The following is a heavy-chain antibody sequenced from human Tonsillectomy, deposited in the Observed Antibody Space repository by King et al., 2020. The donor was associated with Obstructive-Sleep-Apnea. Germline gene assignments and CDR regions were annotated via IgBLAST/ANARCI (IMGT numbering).Heavy chain of an antibody. CDR2: IRSTANRYAT. J-gene: IGHJ4*02. V-gene: IGHV3-73*01. D-gene: IGHD3-22*01. CDR1: GFTFSGSA. Sequence: VQLVESGGGLVQPGGSLKLSCAASGFTFSGSAMHWVRQASGKGLAGGGRIRSTANRYATAYAASVKGRFTVSRDDSKNTAYLQMNSLKTEDTAVYYCTDGHYYDSSGYSFGSYWGQGTLVTVSS. CDR3: TDGHYYDSSGYSFGSY.